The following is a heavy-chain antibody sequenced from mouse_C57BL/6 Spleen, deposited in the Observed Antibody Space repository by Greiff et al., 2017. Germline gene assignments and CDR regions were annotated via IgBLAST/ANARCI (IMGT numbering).Heavy chain of an antibody. J-gene: IGHJ2*01. CDR3: ARPGDGSSLKELDY. Sequence: EVKLMESGGGLVKPGGSLKLSCAASGFTFSDYGMHWVRQAPEKWLEWVAYISSDSSTIYYADTVKGRFTISRANAKNTLLLQMTSLRSEDTAMYYYARPGDGSSLKELDYWGQGTTHTVSS. CDR2: ISSDSSTI. D-gene: IGHD1-1*01. CDR1: GFTFSDYG. V-gene: IGHV5-17*01.